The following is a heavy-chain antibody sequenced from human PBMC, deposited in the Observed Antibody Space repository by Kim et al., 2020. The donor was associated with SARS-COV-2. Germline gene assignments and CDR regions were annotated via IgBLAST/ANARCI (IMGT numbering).Heavy chain of an antibody. D-gene: IGHD2-15*01. J-gene: IGHJ3*02. CDR3: TTDGGVVAYAFDI. V-gene: IGHV3-15*01. Sequence: YAAPVKGRFTISRDDSKNTLYLQMNSRKTEDTAVYYCTTDGGVVAYAFDIWGQGTMVTVSS.